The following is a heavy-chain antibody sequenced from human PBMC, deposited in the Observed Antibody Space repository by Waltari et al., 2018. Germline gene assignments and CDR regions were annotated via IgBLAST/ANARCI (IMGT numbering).Heavy chain of an antibody. CDR3: ASCTGGNCYYYGFDV. CDR2: ISSDGSRK. D-gene: IGHD2-8*02. Sequence: QVQLVESGGGVVQPGRSLRLSCEASGSPFCSSGIHWVRQTPGRGLEWVAVISSDGSRKSYADSVKGRFSISRDNSKNSLSLEMNSLRPEDTAVYYCASCTGGNCYYYGFDVWGQGTTVTVSS. J-gene: IGHJ6*02. V-gene: IGHV3-30*03. CDR1: GSPFCSSG.